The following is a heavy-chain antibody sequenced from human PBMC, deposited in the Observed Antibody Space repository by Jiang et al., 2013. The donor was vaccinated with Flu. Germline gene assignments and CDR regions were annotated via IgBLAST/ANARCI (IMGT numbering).Heavy chain of an antibody. CDR2: IWYDGKNK. V-gene: IGHV3-33*01. CDR1: GFTFNSYG. Sequence: VQLVESGGGVVQPGRSLRLSCAASGFTFNSYGMHWVRQAPGKGLEWVAVIWYDGKNKYYADSVKGRFTISRDNSKNTLYLQMNSLRAEDTAVYYCARGSSSSVYYYYMDVWGKGTTVTVSS. D-gene: IGHD6-6*01. CDR3: ARGSSSSVYYYYMDV. J-gene: IGHJ6*03.